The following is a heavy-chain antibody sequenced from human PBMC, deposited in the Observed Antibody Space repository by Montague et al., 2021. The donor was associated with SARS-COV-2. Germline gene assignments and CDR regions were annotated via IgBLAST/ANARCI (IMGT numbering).Heavy chain of an antibody. CDR1: GFTFSSYA. D-gene: IGHD3-10*01. CDR3: ASSLVWFEIDY. Sequence: SLRLSCAASGFTFSSYAMHWVRQAPGKGLEWVAVISYDGSNKYYADSVKGRLTLSRDNSKNTLYLQMNSLRAEDTAVYYCASSLVWFEIDYWGQGTLVTVSS. J-gene: IGHJ4*02. V-gene: IGHV3-30*04. CDR2: ISYDGSNK.